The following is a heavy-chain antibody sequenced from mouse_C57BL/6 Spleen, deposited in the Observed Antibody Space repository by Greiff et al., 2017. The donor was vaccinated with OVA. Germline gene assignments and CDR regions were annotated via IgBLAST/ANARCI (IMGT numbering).Heavy chain of an antibody. Sequence: QVQLQQSGPELVKPGASVKISCKASGYAFSSSWMNWVKQRPGKGLEWIGRIYPGDGDTNYNGKFKGKATLTSDKSSSTAYMQLSSLTSEDSAVYFCHYYGSSYAMDYWGQGTSVTVSS. CDR3: HYYGSSYAMDY. D-gene: IGHD1-1*01. J-gene: IGHJ4*01. CDR1: GYAFSSSW. CDR2: IYPGDGDT. V-gene: IGHV1-82*01.